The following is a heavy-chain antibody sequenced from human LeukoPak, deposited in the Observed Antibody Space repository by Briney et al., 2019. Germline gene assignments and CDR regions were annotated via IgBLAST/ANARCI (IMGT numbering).Heavy chain of an antibody. Sequence: GGSLRLSCVASGFIFRNYAMSWVRQAPGKGLEWVSAITGSGDTTYYADSVKGRFTVSRDNSKNTLYVEMNTLRAEDTAVYYCAKWGGYDILTGYYVSDFWGQGTLVTVSS. V-gene: IGHV3-23*01. CDR1: GFIFRNYA. D-gene: IGHD3-9*01. CDR3: AKWGGYDILTGYYVSDF. CDR2: ITGSGDTT. J-gene: IGHJ4*02.